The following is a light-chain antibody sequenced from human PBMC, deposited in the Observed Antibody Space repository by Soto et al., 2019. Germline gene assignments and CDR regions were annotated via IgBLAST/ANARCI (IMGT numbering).Light chain of an antibody. CDR1: HPISNY. J-gene: IGKJ5*01. CDR2: GAS. CDR3: PLTSFPPIT. V-gene: IGKV1-39*01. Sequence: SAAALSLYIEDRVTITCRASHPISNYLNWYQHRPGKAPKLLIYGASTLQSGVPSRFSGSESGTDFTLTISSLQPEDCATYYCPLTSFPPITFGQRRLLAIK.